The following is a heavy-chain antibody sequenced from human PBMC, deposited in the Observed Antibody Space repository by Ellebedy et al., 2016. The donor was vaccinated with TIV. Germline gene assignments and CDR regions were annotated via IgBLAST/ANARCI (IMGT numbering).Heavy chain of an antibody. CDR1: GFTFNSYA. CDR3: AKDGPWFGELEDDY. V-gene: IGHV3-23*01. Sequence: PGGSLRLSCAASGFTFNSYAMSWVRQAPGKGLEWVSAISGSGGSTYYADSVKGRFTISRDNSKNTLYLQMNSLRAEDTAVYYCAKDGPWFGELEDDYWGQGTLVTVSS. D-gene: IGHD3-10*01. J-gene: IGHJ4*02. CDR2: ISGSGGST.